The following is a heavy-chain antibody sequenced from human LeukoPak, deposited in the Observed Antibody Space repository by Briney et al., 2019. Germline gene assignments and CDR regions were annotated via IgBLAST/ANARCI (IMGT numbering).Heavy chain of an antibody. CDR2: ISSSSSYI. CDR1: GFTFSTYS. J-gene: IGHJ4*02. Sequence: GSPRLSCAASGFTFSTYSMNWVCQAPGKGLEWVSSISSSSSYIYYADSVKGRFTISRDNAKNSLYLQMNSLRAEDTAVYYCARVFSRSLVGDYCGQGTLFTVSS. D-gene: IGHD6-13*01. V-gene: IGHV3-21*01. CDR3: ARVFSRSLVGDY.